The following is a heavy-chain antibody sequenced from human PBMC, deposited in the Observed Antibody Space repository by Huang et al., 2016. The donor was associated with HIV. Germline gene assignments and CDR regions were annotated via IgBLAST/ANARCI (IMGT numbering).Heavy chain of an antibody. J-gene: IGHJ4*02. CDR3: AGPNDIFTV. CDR1: GFNFSGYG. Sequence: EVQLVESGGGLVQPGGSLGLSCAASGFNFSGYGMSWVRPAPGKGLEWVASIKPDESEKYYVDSVKGRFAVSRDRAKNSVFLEMNSLSAEDTAVYYCAGPNDIFTVWGQGALVTVSS. D-gene: IGHD3-9*01. CDR2: IKPDESEK. V-gene: IGHV3-7*01.